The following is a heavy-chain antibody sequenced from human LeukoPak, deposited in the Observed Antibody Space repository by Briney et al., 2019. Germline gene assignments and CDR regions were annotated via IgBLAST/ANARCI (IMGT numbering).Heavy chain of an antibody. D-gene: IGHD3-16*01. Sequence: GGSLRLSCAASGFTFSSYSMNWVRQAPGKGLEWVSSISSSSSYTYYADSVKGRFTISRDNAKNSLYLQMNSLRAEDTAVYYCARDSAITFGGAPYYFDYWGQGTLVTVSS. CDR2: ISSSSSYT. CDR3: ARDSAITFGGAPYYFDY. CDR1: GFTFSSYS. V-gene: IGHV3-21*01. J-gene: IGHJ4*02.